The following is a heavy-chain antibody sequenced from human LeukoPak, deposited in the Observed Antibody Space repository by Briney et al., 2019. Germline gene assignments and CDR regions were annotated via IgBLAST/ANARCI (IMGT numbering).Heavy chain of an antibody. CDR1: GGSISNYY. D-gene: IGHD3-10*01. CDR3: AYIPLVRGVPLFDY. J-gene: IGHJ4*02. Sequence: SETLSLTCTVSGGSISNYYWSWIRQPPGKGLEWVGYIYYSGSTNYNPSFKSRVTISVDTSKKQFSLKLSSVTAADAAVYYCAYIPLVRGVPLFDYWGQGTLVTVSS. V-gene: IGHV4-59*01. CDR2: IYYSGST.